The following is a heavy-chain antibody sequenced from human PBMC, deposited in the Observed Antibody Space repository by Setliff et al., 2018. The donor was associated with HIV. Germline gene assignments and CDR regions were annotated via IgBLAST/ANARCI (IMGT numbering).Heavy chain of an antibody. Sequence: ASVKVSCKSSGYTFTSYTMHWVRQAPGQRLEWMGRINAGNGNTKYSQKFQGRVTITRGTSATTAYMELSSLRSEDTAVYYCARDHRPNYYDNSGSPGYWGQGTLVTVSS. CDR3: ARDHRPNYYDNSGSPGY. J-gene: IGHJ4*02. CDR1: GYTFTSYT. CDR2: INAGNGNT. V-gene: IGHV1-3*01. D-gene: IGHD3-22*01.